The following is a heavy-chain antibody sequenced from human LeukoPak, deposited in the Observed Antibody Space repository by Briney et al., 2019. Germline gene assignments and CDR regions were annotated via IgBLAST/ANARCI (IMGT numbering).Heavy chain of an antibody. CDR2: IYYSGST. CDR3: ARDLSRHYGMDV. Sequence: SETLSLTCTVSGGSISSGGYYWSWIRQHPGKGLEWIGYIYYSGSTYYNPSLKSRVTISVDTSKNQFSLELSSVTAADTAVYYCARDLSRHYGMDVWGQGTTVTVSS. CDR1: GGSISSGGYY. D-gene: IGHD2/OR15-2a*01. J-gene: IGHJ6*02. V-gene: IGHV4-31*03.